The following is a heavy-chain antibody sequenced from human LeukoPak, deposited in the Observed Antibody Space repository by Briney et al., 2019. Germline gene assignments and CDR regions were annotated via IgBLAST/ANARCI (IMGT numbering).Heavy chain of an antibody. J-gene: IGHJ5*02. Sequence: ASVKVSCKASGGTFSSNAISWVRQAPGQGLEWMGRIIPILGIANYAQKFQGRVTITTDKSTSTAYMELSSLRSEDTAVYYCARDQRSGSYYPWFDPWGQGTLVTVSS. CDR3: ARDQRSGSYYPWFDP. V-gene: IGHV1-69*04. D-gene: IGHD3-10*01. CDR1: GGTFSSNA. CDR2: IIPILGIA.